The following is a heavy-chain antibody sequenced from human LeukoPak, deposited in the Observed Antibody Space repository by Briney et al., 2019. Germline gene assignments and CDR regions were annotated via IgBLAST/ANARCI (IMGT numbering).Heavy chain of an antibody. CDR1: GFIFSSYW. V-gene: IGHV3-7*03. CDR3: ARERWSFDY. J-gene: IGHJ4*02. Sequence: GGSLRLSCAASGFIFSSYWMSWVRQAPGKGLEWVANIKQDGSDKYYVDSVKGRFTISRDNAKNSLYLQMNSLRAEDTAVYCCARERWSFDYWGQGILVTVSS. CDR2: IKQDGSDK. D-gene: IGHD4-23*01.